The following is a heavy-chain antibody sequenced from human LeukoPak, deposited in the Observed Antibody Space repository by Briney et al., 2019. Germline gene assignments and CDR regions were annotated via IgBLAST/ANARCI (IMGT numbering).Heavy chain of an antibody. D-gene: IGHD3-22*01. CDR1: GYTFTSYG. V-gene: IGHV1-18*01. J-gene: IGHJ4*02. CDR3: AAHYDSSGYYHYSDS. CDR2: ISAYNGNT. Sequence: ASVKVSCKASGYTFTSYGISWVRQAPGQGLEWMGWISAYNGNTNYAQKLQGRVTMTTDTPTSTAYMELRSLRSDDTAVYYCAAHYDSSGYYHYSDSWGQGTLVTVSS.